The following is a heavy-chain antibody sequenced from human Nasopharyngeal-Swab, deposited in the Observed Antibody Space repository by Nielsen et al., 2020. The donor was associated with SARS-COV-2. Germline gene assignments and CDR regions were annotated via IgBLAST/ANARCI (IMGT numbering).Heavy chain of an antibody. Sequence: GESLKISCWASGYIFSSYWIGWVRQMPGKGLEWMAVIYPGDSDIRYSPSFQGQVTISVDKSITTAYLQWSSLKASDTAMYYCARRTSDGGMADAFEIWGQGTMVTVSS. CDR3: ARRTSDGGMADAFEI. CDR1: GYIFSSYW. V-gene: IGHV5-51*01. D-gene: IGHD5-24*01. CDR2: IYPGDSDI. J-gene: IGHJ3*02.